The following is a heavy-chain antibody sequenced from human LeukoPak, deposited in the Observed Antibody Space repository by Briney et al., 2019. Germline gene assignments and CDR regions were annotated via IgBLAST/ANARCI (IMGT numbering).Heavy chain of an antibody. CDR3: ARDGPPRYYFDY. Sequence: GGSLRLSCAASGFTFSSYWVSWVRQAPGKGLEWVANIKQDGSEKYYVDSVKGRFTISRDNAKNSLYLQMNSLRAEDTAVYYCARDGPPRYYFDYWGQGTLVTVSS. D-gene: IGHD3/OR15-3a*01. CDR1: GFTFSSYW. CDR2: IKQDGSEK. J-gene: IGHJ4*02. V-gene: IGHV3-7*03.